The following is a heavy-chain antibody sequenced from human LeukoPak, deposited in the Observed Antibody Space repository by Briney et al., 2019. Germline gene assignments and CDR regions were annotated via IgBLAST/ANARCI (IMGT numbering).Heavy chain of an antibody. Sequence: PGGSLRLSCAASGFTFSGYWMSWVRQAPGKGLEWVSSISSSSSYIYYADSVKGRFTISRDNAKNSLYLQMNSLRAEDTAVYYCARDLLTGTTSGVYWGQGTLVTVSS. CDR3: ARDLLTGTTSGVY. D-gene: IGHD1-7*01. J-gene: IGHJ4*02. V-gene: IGHV3-21*01. CDR1: GFTFSGYW. CDR2: ISSSSSYI.